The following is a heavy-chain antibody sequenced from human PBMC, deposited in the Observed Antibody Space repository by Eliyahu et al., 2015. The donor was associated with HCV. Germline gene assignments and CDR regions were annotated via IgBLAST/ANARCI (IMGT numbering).Heavy chain of an antibody. D-gene: IGHD1-26*01. Sequence: EVQLVESGGGLIQPGGSLRLSCAASGFTXXXNYMXWVRQAPGKGLEWVSVIYSGGSTYYADSVKGRFTISRDNSKNTLYLQMNSLRAEDTAVYYCASTVLRGGSQEPDAFDIWGQGTMVTVSS. V-gene: IGHV3-53*01. CDR3: ASTVLRGGSQEPDAFDI. CDR2: IYSGGST. J-gene: IGHJ3*02. CDR1: GFTXXXNY.